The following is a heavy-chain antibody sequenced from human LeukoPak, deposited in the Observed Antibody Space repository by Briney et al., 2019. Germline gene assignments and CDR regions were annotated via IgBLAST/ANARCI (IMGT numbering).Heavy chain of an antibody. CDR1: GFTFSSYG. V-gene: IGHV3-23*01. CDR2: ISGSSDNT. D-gene: IGHD7-27*01. Sequence: GGSLRLSCAASGFTFSSYGMHWVRQAPGKGLEWVSSISGSSDNTNYADSVKGRFTISRDNSKNILYLQMNSLTAEDTAVYWCAKDPINWGSIYFDCWGQGTLVTVSS. CDR3: AKDPINWGSIYFDC. J-gene: IGHJ4*02.